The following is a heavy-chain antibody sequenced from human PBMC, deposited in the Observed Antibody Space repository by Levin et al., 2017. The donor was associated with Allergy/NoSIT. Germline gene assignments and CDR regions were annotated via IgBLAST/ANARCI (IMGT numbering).Heavy chain of an antibody. CDR3: AKDDGAAYYSFDC. CDR1: GFAFNTFA. Sequence: QPGGSLRLSCAASGFAFNTFAMNWVRQAPGQGLEWVSSVSDGGDYTFYTDSVKGRFIISRDNSKNTIYLQMNSLRAEDTALYFCAKDDGAAYYSFDCWGQGTLVTVSA. V-gene: IGHV3-23*01. D-gene: IGHD1-26*01. CDR2: VSDGGDYT. J-gene: IGHJ4*02.